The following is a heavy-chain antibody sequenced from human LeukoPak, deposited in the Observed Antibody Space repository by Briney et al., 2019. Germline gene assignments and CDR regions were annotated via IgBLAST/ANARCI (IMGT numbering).Heavy chain of an antibody. CDR3: VPTDSSGLD. CDR1: GFTFSHYW. CDR2: TNTDGSST. V-gene: IGHV3-74*01. D-gene: IGHD3-22*01. J-gene: IGHJ4*02. Sequence: GGSLRLSCEASGFTFSHYWMHWVRQAPGKGLVWVSRTNTDGSSTSYVDSVKGRFTISRDNANNTLYLQMNSLRAEDTAMYYCVPTDSSGLDWGQGTLVTVSS.